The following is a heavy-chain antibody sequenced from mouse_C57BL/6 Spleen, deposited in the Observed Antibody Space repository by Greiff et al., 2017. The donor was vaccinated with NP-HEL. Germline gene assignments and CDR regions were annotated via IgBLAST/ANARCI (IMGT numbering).Heavy chain of an antibody. Sequence: QVQLQQPGAELVMPGASVKLSCKASGYTFTSYWMHWVKQRPGQGLEWIGEIDPSDSYTNYNQKFKGKSTLTVDKSSSTAYMQLSSLTSEDSAVYYCARSRTTVVAPHWYFDVWGTGTTVTVAS. V-gene: IGHV1-69*01. J-gene: IGHJ1*03. D-gene: IGHD1-1*01. CDR3: ARSRTTVVAPHWYFDV. CDR1: GYTFTSYW. CDR2: IDPSDSYT.